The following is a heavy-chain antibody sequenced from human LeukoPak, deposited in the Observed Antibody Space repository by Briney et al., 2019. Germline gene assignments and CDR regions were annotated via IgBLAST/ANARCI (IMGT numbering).Heavy chain of an antibody. D-gene: IGHD6-19*01. Sequence: GGSLRLSCAAPGVTFSSYEMNWGRQAPGKGLERVSYISSSGSIIYYADSVKGRFTISRDNAKNSLYLQMNSLRAEDTAVYYCARAAGSGWYTHPDYWGQGTLVTVSS. CDR2: ISSSGSII. J-gene: IGHJ4*02. CDR1: GVTFSSYE. CDR3: ARAAGSGWYTHPDY. V-gene: IGHV3-48*03.